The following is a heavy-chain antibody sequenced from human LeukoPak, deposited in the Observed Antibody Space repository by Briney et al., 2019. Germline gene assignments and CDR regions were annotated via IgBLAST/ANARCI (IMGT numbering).Heavy chain of an antibody. CDR1: GFTFSDYA. V-gene: IGHV3-64*01. Sequence: PGGSLRLSCAASGFTFSDYAMHWVRQAPGKELEYVSAISSNGGSIHYANSVKGRFTISRDNSKNTLYLQMDSLRAEDMADCARDTCGCGSGWHLYWYFDLWGRGTLVTVSS. J-gene: IGHJ2*01. D-gene: IGHD6-19*01. CDR2: ISSNGGSI. CDR3: ARDTCGCGSGWHLYWYFDL.